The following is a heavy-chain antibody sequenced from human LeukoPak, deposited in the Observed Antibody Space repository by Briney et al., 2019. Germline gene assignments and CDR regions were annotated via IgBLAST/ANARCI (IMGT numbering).Heavy chain of an antibody. CDR3: ARAWVIARLGDAFDI. D-gene: IGHD2-21*01. J-gene: IGHJ3*02. V-gene: IGHV1-8*01. CDR1: GYTFPSYD. CDR2: MNPNSGKT. Sequence: ASVKVSCKASGYTFPSYDINWVRQATGQGLEWMGWMNPNSGKTGSAQKFQDRVTMTSNTSISTAYMELSSLRSEDTAVYYCARAWVIARLGDAFDIWGQGTMVTVSS.